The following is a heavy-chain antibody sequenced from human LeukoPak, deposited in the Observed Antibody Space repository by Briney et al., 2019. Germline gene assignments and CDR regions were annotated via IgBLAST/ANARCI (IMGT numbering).Heavy chain of an antibody. D-gene: IGHD3/OR15-3a*01. J-gene: IGHJ4*02. CDR2: IKPDGSEE. V-gene: IGHV3-7*01. CDR3: ASTSWTGYDY. Sequence: GGSLRLSCAASGFTYSSYSMNWVRQDPGKGLEWVANIKPDGSEEYYVDSVKGRFIVSRDNAKNSLYLEMNNLRVEDTAVYYCASTSWTGYDYWGQGTLVTVSS. CDR1: GFTYSSYS.